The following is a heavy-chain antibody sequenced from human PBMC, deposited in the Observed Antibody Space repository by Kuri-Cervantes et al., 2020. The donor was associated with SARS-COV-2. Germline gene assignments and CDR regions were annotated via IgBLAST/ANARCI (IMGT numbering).Heavy chain of an antibody. CDR3: ARETSEVDY. CDR2: IRSRGITT. Sequence: GESLKISCAASGFTFSSYAMSWVRQAPGKGLEWVSTIRSRGITTYYADSVKGRFTVSRDDSKNTLFPQMNTLRAEDTAVYYCARETSEVDYWGQGTLVTVSS. J-gene: IGHJ4*02. V-gene: IGHV3-23*01. CDR1: GFTFSSYA.